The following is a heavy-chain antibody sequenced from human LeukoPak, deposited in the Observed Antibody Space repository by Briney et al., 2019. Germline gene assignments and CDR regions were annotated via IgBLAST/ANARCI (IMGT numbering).Heavy chain of an antibody. D-gene: IGHD2-2*01. CDR3: ARDKCTSTSCYGPNYLDQ. J-gene: IGHJ4*02. V-gene: IGHV3-21*01. CDR2: ISSSSFYI. CDR1: GFTFSVSN. Sequence: GGSLRLSCAAYGFTFSVSNMNWVRQAPGKGLEWVSSISSSSFYISYADSVKGRFTISRDNAKNSLYLQINSLRVEDTAVYYCARDKCTSTSCYGPNYLDQWGQGTLVTVSS.